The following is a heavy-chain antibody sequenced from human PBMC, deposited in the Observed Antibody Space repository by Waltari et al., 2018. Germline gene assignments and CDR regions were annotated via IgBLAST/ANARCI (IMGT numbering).Heavy chain of an antibody. J-gene: IGHJ4*02. CDR1: GFTVSSNY. D-gene: IGHD3-9*01. Sequence: EVQLVETGGGLIQPGGSLRLSCAASGFTVSSNYMSWVLQAPGKGLEWVSVIYSGGSTYYADSVKGRFTISRDNSKNTLYLQMNSLRAEDTAVYYCARIYYDILTGYYYFDYWGQGTLVTVSS. CDR3: ARIYYDILTGYYYFDY. CDR2: IYSGGST. V-gene: IGHV3-53*02.